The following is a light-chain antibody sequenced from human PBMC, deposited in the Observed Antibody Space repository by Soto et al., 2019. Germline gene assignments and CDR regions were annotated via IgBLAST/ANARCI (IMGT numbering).Light chain of an antibody. CDR3: SSYAGTNNVV. V-gene: IGLV2-8*01. CDR2: DVS. Sequence: QSVLTQPPSASESPGQSVTISCTGTSSDIGGYNYVSWYQQHPGKAPKLMIYDVSKRPSGVPDRFSGSKSGNTASLTVSGLQAEDEADYYCSSYAGTNNVVFGGGTQLTVL. CDR1: SSDIGGYNY. J-gene: IGLJ2*01.